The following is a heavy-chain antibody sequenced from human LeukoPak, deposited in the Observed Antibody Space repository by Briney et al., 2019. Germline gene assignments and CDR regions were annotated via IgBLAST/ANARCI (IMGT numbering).Heavy chain of an antibody. CDR3: ARHARGIAALVNWFDP. D-gene: IGHD6-6*01. J-gene: IGHJ5*02. CDR1: GGSISSSSYS. V-gene: IGHV4-39*01. CDR2: IYYSGST. Sequence: SETLSLTCTVSGGSISSSSYSWGWIRQPPGKGLEWIGSIYYSGSTNYNPSLKSRVTISVDTSKNQFSLKLSSVTAADTAVYYCARHARGIAALVNWFDPWGQGTLVAVSS.